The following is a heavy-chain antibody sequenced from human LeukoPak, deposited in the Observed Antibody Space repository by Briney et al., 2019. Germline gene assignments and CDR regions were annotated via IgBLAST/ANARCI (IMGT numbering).Heavy chain of an antibody. CDR2: IYSGGST. J-gene: IGHJ4*02. V-gene: IGHV3-53*01. CDR1: GFTVSSNY. Sequence: GGSLRLSCAASGFTVSSNYMSWVRQAPGKGLEWVSVIYSGGSTYYADSVKGRFTISRHNAKNTVYLQMNSLSAEDTAVYYCASSFSTVDYWGQGTLVTVSS. CDR3: ASSFSTVDY. D-gene: IGHD3/OR15-3a*01.